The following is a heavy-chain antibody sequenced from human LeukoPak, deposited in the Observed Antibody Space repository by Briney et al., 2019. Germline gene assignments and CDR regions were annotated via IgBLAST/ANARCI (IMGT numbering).Heavy chain of an antibody. D-gene: IGHD5-18*01. CDR2: IYYSGST. V-gene: IGHV4-30-4*01. CDR3: ARVFTEIRTAMAPEYFDY. CDR1: GGSISSGDYY. Sequence: SQTLSLTCTVSGGSISSGDYYWSWIRQPPGKGLEWIGYIYYSGSTYYNPSLKSRVTISVDTSKNQFSLKLSSVTAADTAVYYCARVFTEIRTAMAPEYFDYWGQGTLVTVSS. J-gene: IGHJ4*02.